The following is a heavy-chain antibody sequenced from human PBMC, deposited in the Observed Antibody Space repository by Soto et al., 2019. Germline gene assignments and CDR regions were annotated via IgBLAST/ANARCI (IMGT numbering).Heavy chain of an antibody. D-gene: IGHD1-1*01. CDR1: GFTFSDYY. V-gene: IGHV3-11*05. CDR2: ISSSSSYT. CDR3: ARDGVEMATTVDY. J-gene: IGHJ4*02. Sequence: QVQLVESGGGLVKPGGSLRLSCAASGFTFSDYYMSWIRQAPGKGLEWVSYISSSSSYTNYADSVKGRFTISRDNAKHSLYLQMNSLRAEDTAVYYCARDGVEMATTVDYWGQGTLVTVSS.